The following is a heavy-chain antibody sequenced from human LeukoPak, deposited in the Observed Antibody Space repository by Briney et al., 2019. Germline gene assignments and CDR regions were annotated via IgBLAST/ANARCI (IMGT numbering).Heavy chain of an antibody. Sequence: SETLSLTCPVSGGSIISSSYYWGWIRQPPGKGLEWIGNIFYSGSTYYNPSLKSRVTISVDTSKNQFSLKLSSVTAADTAVYYCVTLTALDYWGQGTLVTVSS. CDR3: VTLTALDY. V-gene: IGHV4-39*01. CDR1: GGSIISSSYY. D-gene: IGHD1-14*01. CDR2: IFYSGST. J-gene: IGHJ4*02.